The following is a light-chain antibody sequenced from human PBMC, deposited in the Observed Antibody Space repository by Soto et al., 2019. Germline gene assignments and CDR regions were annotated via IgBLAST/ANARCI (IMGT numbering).Light chain of an antibody. J-gene: IGKJ4*01. CDR1: QSVAGN. CDR3: QQYNKWPLT. Sequence: EIVMTQSPATLSVSPGEGATLSCWACQSVAGNLAWYQQKPGQAPRLLIYGAFTRATGIPATFSGSGSGTEFTLTISSLQSEDFAVYYCQQYNKWPLTFGGGTKVEIK. CDR2: GAF. V-gene: IGKV3-15*01.